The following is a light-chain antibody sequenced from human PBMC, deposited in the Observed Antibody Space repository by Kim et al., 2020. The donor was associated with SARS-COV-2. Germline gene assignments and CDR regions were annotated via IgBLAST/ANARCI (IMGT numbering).Light chain of an antibody. CDR3: QAWDSSTVI. J-gene: IGLJ2*01. V-gene: IGLV3-1*01. CDR2: QDT. CDR1: KLGDQY. Sequence: SVSPGQPASISCSGDKLGDQYACWYQQKPGQSPLLIIFQDTKRPSGIPERFSGSNSGNTATLTISGTQAMDEADYYCQAWDSSTVIFGGGTQLTVL.